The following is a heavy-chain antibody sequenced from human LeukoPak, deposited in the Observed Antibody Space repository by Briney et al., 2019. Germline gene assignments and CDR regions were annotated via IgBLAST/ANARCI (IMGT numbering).Heavy chain of an antibody. CDR1: GGSISSYY. CDR2: IYTSGST. V-gene: IGHV4-4*07. D-gene: IGHD3-9*01. J-gene: IGHJ5*02. Sequence: SETLSLTCTVSGGSISSYYWSWIRQPARKGLEWIGRIYTSGSTNYNPSLKSRVTMSVDTSKNQFSLKLSSVTAADMAVYYCARASTDILTGYPGILWFDPWGQGTLVTVSS. CDR3: ARASTDILTGYPGILWFDP.